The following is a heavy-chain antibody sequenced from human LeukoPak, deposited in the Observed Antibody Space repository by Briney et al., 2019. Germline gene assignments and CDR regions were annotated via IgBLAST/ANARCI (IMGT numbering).Heavy chain of an antibody. J-gene: IGHJ6*03. D-gene: IGHD2-2*01. CDR1: GGSISSHY. CDR2: IYYSGST. V-gene: IGHV4-59*11. Sequence: SETLSLTCTVSGGSISSHYWSWIRQPPGKGLEWIRYIYYSGSTNYNPSLKSRVTISVDTSKNQFFLKLSSVTAADTAVYYCARGYCSSTSCYYYYYYYMDVWGKGTTVTVSS. CDR3: ARGYCSSTSCYYYYYYYMDV.